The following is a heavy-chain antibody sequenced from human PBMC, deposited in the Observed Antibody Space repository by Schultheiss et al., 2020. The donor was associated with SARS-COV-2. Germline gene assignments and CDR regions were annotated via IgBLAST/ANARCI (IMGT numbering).Heavy chain of an antibody. CDR1: GFTFSNAW. D-gene: IGHD3-9*01. V-gene: IGHV3-15*07. Sequence: GGSLRLSCAASGFTFSNAWMNWVRQAPGKGLEWVGRIKSKTPGGTTDYAAPVKGRLSISRHDSKNTLYLQMKSLRTEDTAVYYCTTYVLRYFDWLYGFDYWGQGTLVTVSS. J-gene: IGHJ4*02. CDR2: IKSKTPGGTT. CDR3: TTYVLRYFDWLYGFDY.